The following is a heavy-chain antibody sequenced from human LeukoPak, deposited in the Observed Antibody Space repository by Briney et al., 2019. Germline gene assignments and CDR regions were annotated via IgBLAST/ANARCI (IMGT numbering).Heavy chain of an antibody. CDR1: GGSFSGYY. D-gene: IGHD3-22*01. V-gene: IGHV4-34*01. Sequence: SETLSLTCAVYGGSFSGYYWSWIRQPPGKGLEWIGEINDSGSTNYNPSLKSRVTISVDTSKNQFSLKLNSVTAADTAVYYCARRPYYYDSSSYWGSYYYYYMDVWGKGTTVTISS. J-gene: IGHJ6*03. CDR2: INDSGST. CDR3: ARRPYYYDSSSYWGSYYYYYMDV.